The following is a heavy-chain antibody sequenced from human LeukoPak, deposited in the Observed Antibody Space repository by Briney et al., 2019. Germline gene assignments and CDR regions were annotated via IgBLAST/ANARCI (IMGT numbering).Heavy chain of an antibody. CDR1: GGSISSYY. CDR2: IYYSGGT. Sequence: SETLSLTCTVSGGSISSYYWSWVRQPPGKGLEWIGYIYYSGGTNYNPSLKSRVTISVDTSKNQFSLKLSSVTAADTAVYYCARIVSGTFPYYYYYMDVWGKGTTVTISS. D-gene: IGHD3-16*01. J-gene: IGHJ6*03. CDR3: ARIVSGTFPYYYYYMDV. V-gene: IGHV4-59*12.